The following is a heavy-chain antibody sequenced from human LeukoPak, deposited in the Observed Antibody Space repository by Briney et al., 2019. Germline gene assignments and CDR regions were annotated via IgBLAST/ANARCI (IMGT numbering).Heavy chain of an antibody. V-gene: IGHV3-53*01. Sequence: PGGSLRLSCAASGFTVSSNYMSWVRQAPGKGLEWVPVIYSGGGTYYADSVKGRFTISRDNSKNTLYLQMNSLRAEDTAVYYCARVQWLSFDYWGQGTLVTVSS. CDR1: GFTVSSNY. CDR2: IYSGGGT. D-gene: IGHD3-22*01. J-gene: IGHJ4*02. CDR3: ARVQWLSFDY.